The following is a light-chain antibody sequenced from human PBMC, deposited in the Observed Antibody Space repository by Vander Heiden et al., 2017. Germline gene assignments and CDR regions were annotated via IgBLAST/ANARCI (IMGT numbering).Light chain of an antibody. CDR1: SSDVGSYNL. CDR3: CSYADSSTPVV. Sequence: QTALTQPASVSGSPGQSITISCTGTSSDVGSYNLVSWYQQQPGKAPKRMIHEVSQRPSWVSNRFSGSKSGNTASLTISGLQAEDEADYYCCSYADSSTPVVFGGGTKLTVL. V-gene: IGLV2-23*02. CDR2: EVS. J-gene: IGLJ2*01.